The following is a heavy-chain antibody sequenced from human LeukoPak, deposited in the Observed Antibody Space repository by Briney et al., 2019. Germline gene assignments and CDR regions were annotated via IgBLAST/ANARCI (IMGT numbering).Heavy chain of an antibody. CDR2: IIPIFGTA. V-gene: IGHV1-69*06. CDR1: GYTFTSYY. J-gene: IGHJ3*02. D-gene: IGHD6-19*01. CDR3: ARVRRSSGWYDDAFDI. Sequence: ASVKVSCKASGYTFTSYYMHWVRQAPGQGLEWMGGIIPIFGTANYAQKFQGRVTITADKSTSTAYMELSSLRSEDTAVYYCARVRRSSGWYDDAFDIWGQGTMVTVSS.